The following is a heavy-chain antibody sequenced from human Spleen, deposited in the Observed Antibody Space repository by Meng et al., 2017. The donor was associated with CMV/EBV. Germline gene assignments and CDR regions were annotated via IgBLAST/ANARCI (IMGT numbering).Heavy chain of an antibody. CDR2: ITSSSSIT. D-gene: IGHD5-18*01. CDR3: ARGLSKGYSYGIADY. CDR1: GFTFSSYS. Sequence: GESLKISCAASGFTFSSYSMNWVRQAPGKGLEWVSYITSSSSITYHADSVKGRFTISRDNAKNSLYLQMNSLRAEDTGVYYCARGLSKGYSYGIADYWGQGVLVTVSS. J-gene: IGHJ4*02. V-gene: IGHV3-48*04.